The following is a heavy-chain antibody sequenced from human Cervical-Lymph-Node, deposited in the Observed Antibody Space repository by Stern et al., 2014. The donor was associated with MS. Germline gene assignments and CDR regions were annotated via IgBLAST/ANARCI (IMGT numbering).Heavy chain of an antibody. CDR1: GGTISSGDW. D-gene: IGHD4/OR15-4a*01. CDR2: IYHSGAT. Sequence: QLQLQESGPGLVNPSGTLSLTCVVSGGTISSGDWWSWVSPPPGKGPEVIGEIYHSGATNYNPSLKSRVTISIDKSKNQLSLKLTSVTAADTAVYYCARAPYPNYYFDYWGQGRLVTVSS. CDR3: ARAPYPNYYFDY. V-gene: IGHV4-4*02. J-gene: IGHJ4*02.